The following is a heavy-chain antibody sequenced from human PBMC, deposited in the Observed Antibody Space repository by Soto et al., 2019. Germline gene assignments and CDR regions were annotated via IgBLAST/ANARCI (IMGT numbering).Heavy chain of an antibody. CDR2: IIPIFGTA. CDR1: GGTFSSYA. D-gene: IGHD2-15*01. J-gene: IGHJ4*02. CDR3: ARGGYCSGGSCPRFDY. V-gene: IGHV1-69*12. Sequence: QVQLVQSGAEVKKPGSSVKVSCKASGGTFSSYAISWVRQAPGQGLEWMGGIIPIFGTANYAQKSQGRVTITADESTRTAYMELSSLRAEDTAVYYCARGGYCSGGSCPRFDYWGQGTLVTVSS.